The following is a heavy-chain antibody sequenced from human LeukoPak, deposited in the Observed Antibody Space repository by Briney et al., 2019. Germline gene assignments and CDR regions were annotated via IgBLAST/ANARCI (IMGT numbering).Heavy chain of an antibody. CDR3: ARINYGDYWFDP. CDR2: IYYSGST. D-gene: IGHD4-17*01. CDR1: GGSISSGGYY. J-gene: IGHJ5*02. Sequence: PSETLSLTCTVSGGSISSGGYYWSWIRQHPGTGPEWIGYIYYSGSTYYNPSLKSRVTISVDTSKNQFSLKLSSVTAADTAVYYCARINYGDYWFDPWGQGTLVTVSS. V-gene: IGHV4-31*03.